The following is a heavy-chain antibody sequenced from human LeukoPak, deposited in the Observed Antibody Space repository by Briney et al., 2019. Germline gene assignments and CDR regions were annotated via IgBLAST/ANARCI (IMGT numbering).Heavy chain of an antibody. V-gene: IGHV4-34*01. J-gene: IGHJ4*02. CDR3: ARGRSYYDSSGFPEFDY. CDR2: INHSGST. Sequence: KPSETLSLTCAVYGGSFSGYYWSWLRQPPGKGLEWLGEINHSGSTNYNPSLKSRVTISVDTSKNQFSLKLSSVTAADTAVYYCARGRSYYDSSGFPEFDYWGQGTLVTVSS. D-gene: IGHD3-22*01. CDR1: GGSFSGYY.